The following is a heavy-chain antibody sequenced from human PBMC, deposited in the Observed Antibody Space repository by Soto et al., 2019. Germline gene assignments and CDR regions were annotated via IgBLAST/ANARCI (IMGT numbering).Heavy chain of an antibody. CDR2: IYYSGST. CDR3: ARADYYDSSGLDY. CDR1: GGSISSSSYY. D-gene: IGHD3-22*01. Sequence: SETLSLTCAVSGGSISSSSYYWGWIRQPPGKGLEWIGTIYYSGSTYYNPTLKSRVTISRDTSKNQFSLKLTSVTAADTAVYYCARADYYDSSGLDYWGQATLVTVSS. J-gene: IGHJ4*02. V-gene: IGHV4-39*01.